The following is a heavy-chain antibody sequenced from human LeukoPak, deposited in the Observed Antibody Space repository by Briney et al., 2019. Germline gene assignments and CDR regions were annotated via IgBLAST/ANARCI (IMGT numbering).Heavy chain of an antibody. CDR2: ISSDGSNK. CDR3: ARDLRKGRYFDY. V-gene: IGHV3-30*03. D-gene: IGHD3-10*01. Sequence: GGSLRLSCAASGFTFSSYSMNWVRQAPGKGLEWVALISSDGSNKDYADSVKGRFTISRDNSKNTLYVQMDSLRAEDTAVYYCARDLRKGRYFDYWGQGTLVTVSS. J-gene: IGHJ4*02. CDR1: GFTFSSYS.